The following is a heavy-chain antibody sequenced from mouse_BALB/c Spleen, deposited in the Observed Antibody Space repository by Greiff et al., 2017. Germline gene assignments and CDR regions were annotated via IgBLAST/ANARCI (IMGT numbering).Heavy chain of an antibody. CDR3: AASYYGSRPYAMDY. D-gene: IGHD1-1*01. CDR2: ISSGSSTI. CDR1: GFTFSSFG. V-gene: IGHV5-17*02. Sequence: EVQVVESGGGLVQPGGSRKLSCAASGFTFSSFGMHWVRQAPEKGLEWVAYISSGSSTIYYADTVKGRFTISRDNPKNTLFLQMTSLRSEDTAMYYCAASYYGSRPYAMDYWGQGTSVTVSS. J-gene: IGHJ4*01.